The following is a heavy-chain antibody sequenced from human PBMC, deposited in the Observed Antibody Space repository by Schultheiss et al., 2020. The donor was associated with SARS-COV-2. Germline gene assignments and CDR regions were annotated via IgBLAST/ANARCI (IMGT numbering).Heavy chain of an antibody. V-gene: IGHV3-30*04. CDR3: ARDRVYYGSVLLDY. CDR1: GFTFSSYE. D-gene: IGHD3-10*01. J-gene: IGHJ4*02. CDR2: IWYDGSNK. Sequence: GGSLRLSCAASGFTFSSYEMNWVRQAPGKGLEWVAVIWYDGSNKYYADSVKGRFTISRDNSKNTLYLQMNSLRAEDTAVYYCARDRVYYGSVLLDYWGQGTLVTVSS.